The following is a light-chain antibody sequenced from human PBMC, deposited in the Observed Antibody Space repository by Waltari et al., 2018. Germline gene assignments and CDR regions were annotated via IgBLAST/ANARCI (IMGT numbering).Light chain of an antibody. V-gene: IGKV1-5*03. Sequence: DIQMTQSPSTLSASVGDTVTITCRASQSTSSWLAWFQQKPGKAPQLLVYQTSTLESGVPSRFSVSGSGTEFTLTISSLQPYDFATYYCQQNNSYSPTWTFGQGTKVEIK. CDR2: QTS. CDR3: QQNNSYSPTWT. CDR1: QSTSSW. J-gene: IGKJ1*01.